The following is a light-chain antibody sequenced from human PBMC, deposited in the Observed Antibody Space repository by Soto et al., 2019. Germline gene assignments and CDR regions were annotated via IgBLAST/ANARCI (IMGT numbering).Light chain of an antibody. CDR2: AAS. CDR1: QSITIY. V-gene: IGKV1-39*01. CDR3: QQSYSTPRT. Sequence: DIQVTQSPSSLSASVGDRVTITFRASQSITIYLNWYQQKPGKAPKLLIYAASSLQSGVPSRFSGTGSRTDFTLTISSLQPEDFPTYYCQQSYSTPRTFGQGTKVDI. J-gene: IGKJ1*01.